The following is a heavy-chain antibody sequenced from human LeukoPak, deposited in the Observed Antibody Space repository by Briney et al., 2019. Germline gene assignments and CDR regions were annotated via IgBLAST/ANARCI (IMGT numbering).Heavy chain of an antibody. CDR3: ARRMSLYGMDV. CDR1: GGTFSSYA. CDR2: IIPILGIA. V-gene: IGHV1-69*04. J-gene: IGHJ6*02. Sequence: ASVKVSCKASGGTFSSYAISWVRQAPGQGLEWMGRIIPILGIANYAQKFQCRVTITADKSTSTAYMELSSLRSEDTAVYYCARRMSLYGMDVWGQGTTVTVSS.